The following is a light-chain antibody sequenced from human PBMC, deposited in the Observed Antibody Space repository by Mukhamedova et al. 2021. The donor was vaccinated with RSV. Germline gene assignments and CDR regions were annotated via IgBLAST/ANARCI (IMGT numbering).Light chain of an antibody. J-gene: IGLJ2*01. V-gene: IGLV2-14*02. CDR3: SSYTISSTVV. Sequence: RPSGVSNRFSGSKSGNTASLTISGLQAAAEADYYCSSYTISSTVVFGVGTKLTVL.